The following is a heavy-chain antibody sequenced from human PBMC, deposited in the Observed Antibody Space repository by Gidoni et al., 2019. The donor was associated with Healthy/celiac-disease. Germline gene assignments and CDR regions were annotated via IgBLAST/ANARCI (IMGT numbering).Heavy chain of an antibody. Sequence: EVQLVESGGGLVQPGGSLRLSCAASGFTFSSYSMNCVRQAPGKGLEWVSYIISSSSTIYYAYSVKGRFTISRDNAKNSLYLQMNSLRAEDTAVYYCAREHQLPHAFDIWGQGTMVTVSS. CDR3: AREHQLPHAFDI. J-gene: IGHJ3*02. CDR1: GFTFSSYS. V-gene: IGHV3-48*04. CDR2: IISSSSTI. D-gene: IGHD2-2*01.